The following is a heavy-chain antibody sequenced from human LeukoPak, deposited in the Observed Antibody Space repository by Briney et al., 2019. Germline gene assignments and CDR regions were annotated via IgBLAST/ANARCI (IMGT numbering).Heavy chain of an antibody. D-gene: IGHD3-22*01. CDR1: GFTFSSYG. Sequence: GGSLRLSCAASGFTFSSYGMHWVRRAPGKGLEWVAVIWFDGSNKYYADSVKGRFTISRDNSKNTLYLQMNSLRAEDTALYYCARDGDYYDSSGYYNDWGQGTLVTVSS. V-gene: IGHV3-33*01. CDR2: IWFDGSNK. J-gene: IGHJ4*02. CDR3: ARDGDYYDSSGYYND.